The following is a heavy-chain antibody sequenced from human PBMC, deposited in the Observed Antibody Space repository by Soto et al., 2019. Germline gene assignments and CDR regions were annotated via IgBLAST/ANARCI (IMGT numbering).Heavy chain of an antibody. J-gene: IGHJ4*02. CDR3: ARDIVGATPIDY. V-gene: IGHV3-21*01. D-gene: IGHD1-26*01. CDR1: GFTFSSYS. CDR2: ISSSSSYI. Sequence: LRLSCAASGFTFSSYSMNWVRQAPGKGLEWVSSISSSSSYIYYADSVKGRFTISRDNAKNSLYLQMNSLRAEDTAVYYCARDIVGATPIDYWGQGTLVTVSS.